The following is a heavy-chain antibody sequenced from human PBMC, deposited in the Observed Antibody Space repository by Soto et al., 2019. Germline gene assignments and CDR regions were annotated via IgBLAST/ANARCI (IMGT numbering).Heavy chain of an antibody. CDR2: ISSDGDTI. J-gene: IGHJ6*02. CDR1: GFTFHEYA. Sequence: EVQLIESGGGWVQPGTSLRVSCAASGFTFHEYAMHWVRQAPGKGLEWVSGISSDGDTIAYADSVKGRFTVFRDNAKNTLYLQMNSLRAEDTALYYCTKGGYDLIYYFGIDVWGQGTTVTVSS. V-gene: IGHV3-9*01. D-gene: IGHD5-12*01. CDR3: TKGGYDLIYYFGIDV.